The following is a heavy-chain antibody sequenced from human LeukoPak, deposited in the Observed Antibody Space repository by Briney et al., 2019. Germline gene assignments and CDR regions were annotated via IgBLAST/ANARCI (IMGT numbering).Heavy chain of an antibody. CDR3: ARDYCSSTSCLFDY. D-gene: IGHD2-2*01. J-gene: IGHJ4*02. CDR1: GYTFTGYH. CDR2: INPNSGDT. V-gene: IGHV1-2*06. Sequence: ASVKVSCKASGYTFTGYHMHWVRQAPGQGLEWVGRINPNSGDTNHAQKFQGRVTMTRDTSISTAYMELSRLRSDDTAVYYCARDYCSSTSCLFDYWGQGTLVTVSS.